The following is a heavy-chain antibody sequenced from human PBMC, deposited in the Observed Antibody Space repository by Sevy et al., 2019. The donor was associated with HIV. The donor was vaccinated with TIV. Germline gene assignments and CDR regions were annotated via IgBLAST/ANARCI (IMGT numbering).Heavy chain of an antibody. CDR1: GFTFSSYG. D-gene: IGHD5-12*01. V-gene: IGHV3-33*01. CDR3: ARGRLIVATTKGPDAFDI. CDR2: IWYDGSNK. J-gene: IGHJ3*02. Sequence: GGSLRLSCAASGFTFSSYGMHWVRQAPGKGLEWVAVIWYDGSNKYYADSVKGRFTISRDNSKNTLYLQMNSLRAGDTAVYYCARGRLIVATTKGPDAFDIWGQGTMVTVSS.